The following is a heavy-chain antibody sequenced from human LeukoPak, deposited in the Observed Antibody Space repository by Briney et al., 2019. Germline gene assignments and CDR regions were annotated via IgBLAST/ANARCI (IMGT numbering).Heavy chain of an antibody. V-gene: IGHV3-53*01. J-gene: IGHJ3*02. Sequence: PGGSLRLSCAASGFTVSSNYMSWVRQAPGKGLEWVSVIYSGGSTYYADSVKGRFTISRDNSKNTLYLQMNSLRAEDTAVYYCARDWRYGDWNDAFDIWGQGTMVTVSS. D-gene: IGHD4-17*01. CDR3: ARDWRYGDWNDAFDI. CDR2: IYSGGST. CDR1: GFTVSSNY.